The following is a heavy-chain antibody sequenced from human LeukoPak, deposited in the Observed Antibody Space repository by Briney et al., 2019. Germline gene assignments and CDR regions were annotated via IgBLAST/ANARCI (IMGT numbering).Heavy chain of an antibody. Sequence: PGRSLRLSCAASGFIFSSYGMHWVRQAPGKGLEWVAVISYDGSNKYYADSVKGRFTISRDNSKNTLYLQMNSLRAEDTAVYYCAKDEVDYYDSSGPEYFQHWGQGTLVTVSS. CDR3: AKDEVDYYDSSGPEYFQH. V-gene: IGHV3-30*18. J-gene: IGHJ1*01. D-gene: IGHD3-22*01. CDR2: ISYDGSNK. CDR1: GFIFSSYG.